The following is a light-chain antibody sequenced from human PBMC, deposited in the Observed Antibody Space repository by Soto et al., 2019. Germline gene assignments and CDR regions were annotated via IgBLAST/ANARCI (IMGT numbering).Light chain of an antibody. CDR3: QQYGSASWT. J-gene: IGKJ1*01. CDR1: QSVSSSY. V-gene: IGKV3-20*01. CDR2: GTS. Sequence: EIVSTQSPGTLSLSPGERATLSCRASQSVSSSYLAWYQQKPGQAPRLLIYGTSSRATAIPDRFSGSGSGTDFTLTFSRLEPEDFAVYYCQQYGSASWTFGQGTKVDIK.